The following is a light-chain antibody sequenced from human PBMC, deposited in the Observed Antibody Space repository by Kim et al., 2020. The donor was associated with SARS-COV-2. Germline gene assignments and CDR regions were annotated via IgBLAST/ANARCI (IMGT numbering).Light chain of an antibody. CDR1: SSNIGNHY. CDR3: AAWDDSLSAWV. V-gene: IGLV1-47*01. Sequence: ELTQPPSASGTPGQRVTISCSGSSSNIGNHYVYWYQQLPGTAPKLLIYRDHQRPSGVPDRFSGSKSGTSASLAISGLRSEDEAAYYCAAWDDSLSAWVCGGGTKVTVL. CDR2: RDH. J-gene: IGLJ3*02.